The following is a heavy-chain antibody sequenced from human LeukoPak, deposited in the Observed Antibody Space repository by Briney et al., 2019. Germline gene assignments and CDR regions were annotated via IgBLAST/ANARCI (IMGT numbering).Heavy chain of an antibody. CDR1: GYTFTTNG. J-gene: IGHJ4*02. V-gene: IGHV1-18*01. Sequence: ASVKVSCKASGYTFTTNGISWVRQAPGQGLEWMGWISPYNGNTNYAEKDQGRITMTTDTYTRTVFMELGSLTSDDTAVYYCARELSYYGSGNYYQGRGYYFDYWGQGTLLTVSS. CDR3: ARELSYYGSGNYYQGRGYYFDY. CDR2: ISPYNGNT. D-gene: IGHD3-10*01.